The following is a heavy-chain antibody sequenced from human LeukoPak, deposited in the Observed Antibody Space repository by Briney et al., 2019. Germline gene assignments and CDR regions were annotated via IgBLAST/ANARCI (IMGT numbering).Heavy chain of an antibody. CDR3: ARGRDFWSGYKTHEYGLDV. J-gene: IGHJ6*02. CDR2: ISYDGSKK. V-gene: IGHV3-30-3*01. Sequence: GRSLRLSCAASGFTFSSYAMHWVRQAPGKGLEWVAVISYDGSKKYHADSVKGRFTISRDNSNKMQYLEMDSLRADDTAVYYCARGRDFWSGYKTHEYGLDVWGQGTTVTVSS. CDR1: GFTFSSYA. D-gene: IGHD3-3*01.